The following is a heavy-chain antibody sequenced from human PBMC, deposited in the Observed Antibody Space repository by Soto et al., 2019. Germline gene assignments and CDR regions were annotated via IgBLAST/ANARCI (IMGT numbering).Heavy chain of an antibody. CDR3: AREPTPVIRGRYSMDV. D-gene: IGHD3-22*01. CDR2: IYYSGST. CDR1: VGSISSGGYY. V-gene: IGHV4-31*03. J-gene: IGHJ6*02. Sequence: SETLSLTCTVSVGSISSGGYYWSWIRQHPGKGLEWIGYIYYSGSTYYNPSLKSRVTISVDTSKNQFSLKLSSVTAADTAVYYCAREPTPVIRGRYSMDVWGQGTTVTV.